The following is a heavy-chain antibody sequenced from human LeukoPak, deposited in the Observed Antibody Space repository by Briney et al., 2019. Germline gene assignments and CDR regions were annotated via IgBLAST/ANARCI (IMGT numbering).Heavy chain of an antibody. CDR3: AKVNVFNV. CDR1: GLTFSSYA. J-gene: IGHJ3*01. V-gene: IGHV3-23*01. Sequence: GGSLRLSCAASGLTFSSYAMTWVRQAPGKGLEWVSAISDSGGSTYYADSVKGRFTISRDNSKNTLYLQMNSLRAEDTAPYSCAKVNVFNVWGQGTMVTVSA. CDR2: ISDSGGST.